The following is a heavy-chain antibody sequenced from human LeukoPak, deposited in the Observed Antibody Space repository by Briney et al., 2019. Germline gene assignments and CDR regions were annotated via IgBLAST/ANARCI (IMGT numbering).Heavy chain of an antibody. Sequence: ASVKVSCKASGYTLTSYGISRVRQAPGQGLEWMGWISAYNGNTNYAQKLQGRVTMTTDTSTSTAYMELRSLRSDDTAVYYCARDFLMMATDYYYGMDVWGQGTTVTVSS. CDR1: GYTLTSYG. CDR3: ARDFLMMATDYYYGMDV. CDR2: ISAYNGNT. D-gene: IGHD5-24*01. V-gene: IGHV1-18*01. J-gene: IGHJ6*02.